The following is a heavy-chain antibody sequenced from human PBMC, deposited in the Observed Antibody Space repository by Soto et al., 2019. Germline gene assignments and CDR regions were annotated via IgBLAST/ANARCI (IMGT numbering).Heavy chain of an antibody. D-gene: IGHD3-10*01. V-gene: IGHV3-21*01. CDR2: ISSSSSYI. CDR3: ARSPGSGGNWFDP. J-gene: IGHJ5*02. CDR1: GFTFSSYS. Sequence: PGGALRLSCAASGFTFSSYSMNWVRQAPGKGLEWVSSISSSSSYIYYADSVKGRFTISRDNAKNSLYLQMNSLRAEDTAVYYCARSPGSGGNWFDPWGQGTLVTXPQ.